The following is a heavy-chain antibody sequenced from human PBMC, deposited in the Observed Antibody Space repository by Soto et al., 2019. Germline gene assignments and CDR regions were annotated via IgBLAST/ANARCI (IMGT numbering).Heavy chain of an antibody. CDR1: GGSISSSSYY. D-gene: IGHD6-19*01. CDR2: IYYSGST. CDR3: AGPTPESIAVAEDYYYYYGMDV. V-gene: IGHV4-39*01. J-gene: IGHJ6*02. Sequence: SETLSLTCTVSGGSISSSSYYWGWIRQPPGKGMEWIGSIYYSGSTYYKQSLKNRVTISVDTSKNQFSLKLSSVTAADTALYYCAGPTPESIAVAEDYYYYYGMDVWGQGTTVT.